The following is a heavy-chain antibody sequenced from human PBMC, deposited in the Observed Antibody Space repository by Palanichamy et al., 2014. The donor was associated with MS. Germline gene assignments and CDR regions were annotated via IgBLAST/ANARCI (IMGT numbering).Heavy chain of an antibody. V-gene: IGHV3-7*03. CDR3: VKEWDY. CDR2: IKEDGSVK. CDR1: GFTFSKHW. Sequence: EVQLVESGGGLVQPGGSLRLSCAVSGFTFSKHWMSWVRQAPGKGLERVANIKEDGSVKQYVDSVKGRFTISRDNAKSSLYLQMNSLRAEDTAVFYCVKEWDYWGQGTLVSVSS. J-gene: IGHJ4*02.